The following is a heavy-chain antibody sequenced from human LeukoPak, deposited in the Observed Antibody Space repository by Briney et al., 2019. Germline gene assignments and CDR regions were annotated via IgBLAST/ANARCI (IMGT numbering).Heavy chain of an antibody. V-gene: IGHV3-48*03. D-gene: IGHD3-9*01. CDR3: ARATSLLRYFDWFP. J-gene: IGHJ5*02. Sequence: GGSLRLSCAASGFTFSSYEMNWVRQAPGKGLEWVLYISSSGSTIYYADSVKGRFTISRDNAKNSLYLQMNSLRAEDTAVYYCARATSLLRYFDWFPWGQGTLVTVSS. CDR1: GFTFSSYE. CDR2: ISSSGSTI.